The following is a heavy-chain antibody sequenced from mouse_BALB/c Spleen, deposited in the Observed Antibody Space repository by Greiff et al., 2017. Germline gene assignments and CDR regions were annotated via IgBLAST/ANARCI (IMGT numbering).Heavy chain of an antibody. D-gene: IGHD2-3*01. J-gene: IGHJ4*01. CDR3: ARPDGYYRAMDY. CDR1: GFTFSSYA. V-gene: IGHV5-9-4*01. Sequence: EVKLVESGGGLVKPGGSLKLSCAASGFTFSSYAMSWVRQSPEKRLEWVAEISSGGSYTYYPDTVTGRFTISRDNAKNTLYLEMSSLRSEDTAMYYCARPDGYYRAMDYWGQGTSVTVSS. CDR2: ISSGGSYT.